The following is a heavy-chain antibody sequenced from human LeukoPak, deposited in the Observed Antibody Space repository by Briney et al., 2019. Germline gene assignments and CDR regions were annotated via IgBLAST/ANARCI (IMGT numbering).Heavy chain of an antibody. J-gene: IGHJ4*02. V-gene: IGHV3-21*01. CDR3: ARGLPRDDSSGYYSY. D-gene: IGHD3-22*01. CDR2: ISSSSTYI. Sequence: PGGSLRLSCAASGFTFSSYTVNWVRQAPGKGLEWVSTISSSSTYIYYADSVKGRFTISRDNAKNSLYLQMNRLRAEDTAVYYCARGLPRDDSSGYYSYWGQGTLVTVSS. CDR1: GFTFSSYT.